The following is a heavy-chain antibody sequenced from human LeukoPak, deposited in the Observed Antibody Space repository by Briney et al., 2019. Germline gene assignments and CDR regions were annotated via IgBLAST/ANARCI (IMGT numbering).Heavy chain of an antibody. J-gene: IGHJ4*02. Sequence: PGGSLRLSCAASGFTFSSYAMSWVRQAPGKGLEWVSAISGSGGSTYYADSVKGRFTISRDNSKNTLYLQMNSLRAEDTAVYYCGKDLNYDILTGLKDWGQGTLVTVSS. CDR1: GFTFSSYA. CDR2: ISGSGGST. CDR3: GKDLNYDILTGLKD. D-gene: IGHD3-9*01. V-gene: IGHV3-23*01.